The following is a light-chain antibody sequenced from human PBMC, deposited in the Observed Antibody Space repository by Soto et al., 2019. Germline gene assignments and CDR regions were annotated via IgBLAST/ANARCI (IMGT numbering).Light chain of an antibody. Sequence: QSVLAQPRSVSGSPGQSVTLSCTGTSSDVGGYHYVSWYQHHPGKAPKIIIFDVNKRPSGVPDRFSGSKSGNTASLTISGLPTADEADYYCCSYAGSYTLVFGGGTKVTVL. CDR2: DVN. V-gene: IGLV2-11*01. CDR1: SSDVGGYHY. CDR3: CSYAGSYTLV. J-gene: IGLJ2*01.